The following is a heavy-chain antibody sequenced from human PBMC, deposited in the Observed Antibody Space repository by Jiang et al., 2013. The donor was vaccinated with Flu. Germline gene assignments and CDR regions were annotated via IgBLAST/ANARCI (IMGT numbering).Heavy chain of an antibody. CDR3: ARDSSGWQPIDY. D-gene: IGHD6-19*01. CDR2: IFSDGTT. J-gene: IGHJ4*02. CDR1: GGSISIHNW. V-gene: IGHV4-4*02. Sequence: PGLVKPSGTLSLTCAVSGGSISIHNWWSWVRQSPGKGLEWIGEIFSDGTTNYNPSLQSRLTISLDKSRNQFSLRLFSVTAADTAVYYCARDSSGWQPIDYWGQGTLVTVSS.